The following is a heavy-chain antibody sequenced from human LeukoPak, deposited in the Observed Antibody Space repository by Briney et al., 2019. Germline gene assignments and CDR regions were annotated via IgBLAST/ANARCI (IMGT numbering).Heavy chain of an antibody. V-gene: IGHV4-39*01. CDR1: GGSISSRPYY. CDR3: ARHAYYYDSSGYLGGYFDY. Sequence: SATLSLTCTVSGGSISSRPYYWGWIRQPPGKGLEWIGTTYYSGRTDYNPSLKSRVTISVDTSKNQFSLKLSSVTAADTAVYYCARHAYYYDSSGYLGGYFDYWGQGTLVTVSS. J-gene: IGHJ4*02. CDR2: TYYSGRT. D-gene: IGHD3-22*01.